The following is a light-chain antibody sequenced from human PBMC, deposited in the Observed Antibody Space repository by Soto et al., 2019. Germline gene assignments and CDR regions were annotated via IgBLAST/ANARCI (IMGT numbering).Light chain of an antibody. CDR3: CSYAGGYSWV. CDR2: DVS. Sequence: QSALTQPRSVSGSPGQSVTISCTGTSSNVGGYDYVSWYQQHPGKAPKFIIYDVSKRPSGVPDRFSGSKSGNSASLTISGLQAEDEADYYCCSYAGGYSWVFGGGTQLTVL. V-gene: IGLV2-11*01. CDR1: SSNVGGYDY. J-gene: IGLJ7*01.